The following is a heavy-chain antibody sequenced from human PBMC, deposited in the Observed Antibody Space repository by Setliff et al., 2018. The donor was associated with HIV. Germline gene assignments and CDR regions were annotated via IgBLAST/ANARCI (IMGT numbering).Heavy chain of an antibody. CDR2: ISDDTFST. CDR3: AKDRRPYYYDSSGYFDAFDI. CDR1: GFTFDNYA. J-gene: IGHJ3*02. V-gene: IGHV3-23*01. Sequence: PGGSLRLSCAASGFTFDNYAMSWVRQAPGKGLEWVSTISDDTFSTYYADSVKGRFTIARDNSKNTLYLQMNSLRPEDTAVYYCAKDRRPYYYDSSGYFDAFDIWGQGTMVTVSS. D-gene: IGHD3-22*01.